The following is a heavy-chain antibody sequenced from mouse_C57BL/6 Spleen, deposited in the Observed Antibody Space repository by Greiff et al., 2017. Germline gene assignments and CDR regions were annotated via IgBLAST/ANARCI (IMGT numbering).Heavy chain of an antibody. V-gene: IGHV5-4*01. CDR1: GFTFSSYA. J-gene: IGHJ3*01. CDR2: ISDGGSYT. Sequence: EVQRVESGGGLVKPGGSLKLSCAASGFTFSSYAMSWVRQTPEKRLEWVATISDGGSYTYYPDNVKGRFTIARDNAKNHLFLQMSHMQSEDTAMFYCAKGGQLRLPFAYWGQGTLVTVSA. D-gene: IGHD3-2*02. CDR3: AKGGQLRLPFAY.